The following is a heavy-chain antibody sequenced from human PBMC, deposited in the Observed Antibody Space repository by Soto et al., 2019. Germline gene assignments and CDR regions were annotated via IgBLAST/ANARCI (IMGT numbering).Heavy chain of an antibody. CDR2: IYHAGSP. CDR1: GGSIRSSSW. V-gene: IGHV4-4*02. J-gene: IGHJ3*02. Sequence: QVQLQESGPGLVKPSGTLSLNCAVSGGSIRSSSWWTWLRQSPGKGLEWIGEIYHAGSPNYNPSFQSRVTISADTSKNFFSLRLTSVTAADTAIYYYARASSFRGDFDIWGQGTAVTVSS. D-gene: IGHD3-10*01. CDR3: ARASSFRGDFDI.